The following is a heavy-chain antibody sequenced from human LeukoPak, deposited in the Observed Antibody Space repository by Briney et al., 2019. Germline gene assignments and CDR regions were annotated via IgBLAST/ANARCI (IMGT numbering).Heavy chain of an antibody. Sequence: PSETLSLTCTVSGGSISSGVYYWSWIRQHPGKGLEWIGYIYYSGSTYYNPSLKSRVTISVDTSKNQFSLKLSSVTAADTAVYYCARGRGYGSGSPLAYWGQGTLVTVSS. D-gene: IGHD3-10*01. J-gene: IGHJ4*02. CDR2: IYYSGST. CDR3: ARGRGYGSGSPLAY. V-gene: IGHV4-31*03. CDR1: GGSISSGVYY.